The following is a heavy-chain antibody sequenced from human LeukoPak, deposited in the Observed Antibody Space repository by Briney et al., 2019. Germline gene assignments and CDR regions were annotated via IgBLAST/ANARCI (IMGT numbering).Heavy chain of an antibody. D-gene: IGHD4-17*01. CDR1: GGSISGTTYY. J-gene: IGHJ3*02. CDR2: IHYTGRA. CDR3: ARHFDNGDYKKTFDI. V-gene: IGHV4-39*01. Sequence: SETLSLTCSVFGGSISGTTYYWVWIRQPPGKGLECIASIHYTGRAYYNPSLKSRVTISADTSKSHFSLKLSSVTAADTAVYYCARHFDNGDYKKTFDIWGQGTMVTVSS.